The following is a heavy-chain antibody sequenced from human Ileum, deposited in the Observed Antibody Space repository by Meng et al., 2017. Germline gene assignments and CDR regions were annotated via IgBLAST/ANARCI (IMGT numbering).Heavy chain of an antibody. CDR3: ATSNDRDVYYLGY. CDR2: IFQSGRT. J-gene: IGHJ4*02. CDR1: GTW. D-gene: IGHD3-22*01. V-gene: IGHV4-4*02. Sequence: QVQLPESRPRLVKPSGTLSPTCPVSGTWWSWVRQSPGKGLEWIGEIFQSGRTNYNPSLKSRVTISIDKSKSQISLQLSAVTAADTAVYSCATSNDRDVYYLGYWGQGTLVTVSS.